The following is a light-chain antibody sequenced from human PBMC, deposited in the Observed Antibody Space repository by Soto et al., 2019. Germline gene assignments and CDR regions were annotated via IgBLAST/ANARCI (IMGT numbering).Light chain of an antibody. CDR2: DVS. V-gene: IGLV2-14*01. CDR1: SNDIGGYNY. CDR3: SSYTSSSTLL. Sequence: QSVLTQPASVSGSPGQSFTFSCTGTSNDIGGYNYVSWYQQHPGKAPKLMIFDVSNRPSGVSYRFSGSKSGNTASLTISGLQAEDEADYYCSSYTSSSTLLFGGGTKLTVL. J-gene: IGLJ2*01.